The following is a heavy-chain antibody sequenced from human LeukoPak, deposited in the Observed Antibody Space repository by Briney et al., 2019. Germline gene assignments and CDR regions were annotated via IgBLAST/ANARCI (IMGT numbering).Heavy chain of an antibody. CDR1: GGSFSGYY. Sequence: PSETLSLTCAVYGGSFSGYYWSWIRQPPGKGLEWIGEINHSGSTNYNPSLKSRVTISVDTSKSQFSLKLSSVTAADTAVYYCARVRLGDSSGYYSTYYFDYWGQGTLVTVSS. J-gene: IGHJ4*02. CDR2: INHSGST. CDR3: ARVRLGDSSGYYSTYYFDY. D-gene: IGHD3-22*01. V-gene: IGHV4-34*01.